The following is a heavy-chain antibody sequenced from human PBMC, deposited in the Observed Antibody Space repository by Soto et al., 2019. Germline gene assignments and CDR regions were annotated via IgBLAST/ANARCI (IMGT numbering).Heavy chain of an antibody. CDR1: GLTVNNAG. CDR2: IKSKTDGGTT. Sequence: ISCAACGLTVNNAGMNWVRKAPGKGLEWVGRIKSKTDGGTTDYAAPVKGRFTISRDDSKNTLYLQMNSLKTEDTAVYYCARELLTNYYYYGMDVWGQGTTVTVSS. CDR3: ARELLTNYYYYGMDV. V-gene: IGHV3-15*07. J-gene: IGHJ6*02.